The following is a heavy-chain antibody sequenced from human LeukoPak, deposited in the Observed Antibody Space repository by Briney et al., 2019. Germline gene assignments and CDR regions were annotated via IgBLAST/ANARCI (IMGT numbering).Heavy chain of an antibody. CDR3: AKHSSWSLNY. V-gene: IGHV3-30*02. D-gene: IGHD6-13*01. CDR2: IRNHGNDE. Sequence: GGSLRLFCAPSGFTFSSNGKHRVRQAPGKGLEWVAMIRNHGNDEYHADSVKGRFSVSRDNSKNTMYLQMNSLRAEDTAVYYCAKHSSWSLNYWGQGTLVTVSP. CDR1: GFTFSSNG. J-gene: IGHJ4*02.